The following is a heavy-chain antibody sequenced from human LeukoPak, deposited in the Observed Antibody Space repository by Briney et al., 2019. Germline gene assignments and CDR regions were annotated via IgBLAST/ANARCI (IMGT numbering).Heavy chain of an antibody. V-gene: IGHV1-69*13. Sequence: GASVKVSCKASGGTFSSYAISWVRQAPGQGLEWMGGIIPIFGTANYAQKFQGRVTITADESTSTAYMELSSLRSEDTAVYYCARGGYSSSWYNVHYYFGYWGQGTLVTVSS. J-gene: IGHJ4*02. CDR1: GGTFSSYA. CDR3: ARGGYSSSWYNVHYYFGY. D-gene: IGHD6-13*01. CDR2: IIPIFGTA.